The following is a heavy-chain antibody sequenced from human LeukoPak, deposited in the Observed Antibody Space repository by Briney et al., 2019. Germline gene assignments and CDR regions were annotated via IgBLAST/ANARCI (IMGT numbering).Heavy chain of an antibody. J-gene: IGHJ4*02. D-gene: IGHD2-8*01. CDR3: ARRVGLMAYRGHYFDS. CDR2: IYYSGST. V-gene: IGHV4-39*02. Sequence: SETLSLTCTVSGGSISSSDHFWDWIRQPPGQGLEWIGSIYYSGSTYYKPSLKSRVTMSVDTSKNRFSLKLHPSIAADTAVYYCARRVGLMAYRGHYFDSWGQGTLVTVSS. CDR1: GGSISSSDHF.